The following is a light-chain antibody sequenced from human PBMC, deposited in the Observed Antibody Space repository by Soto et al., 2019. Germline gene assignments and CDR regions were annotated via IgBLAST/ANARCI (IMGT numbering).Light chain of an antibody. V-gene: IGKV1-33*01. J-gene: IGKJ4*01. CDR2: DAS. Sequence: DVQMTQSPSSLSASVGDRVTITCQASQDISNYLNWYQQKPGKAPKLLIYDASNLETGVPSRFSGSGSGTEFTLTITYVQPEDFATYYCQQGYSIHALTFGGGTKVDI. CDR1: QDISNY. CDR3: QQGYSIHALT.